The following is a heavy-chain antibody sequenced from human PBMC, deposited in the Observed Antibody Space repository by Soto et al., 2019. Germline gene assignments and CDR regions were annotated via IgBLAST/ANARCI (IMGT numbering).Heavy chain of an antibody. J-gene: IGHJ4*02. D-gene: IGHD2-15*01. Sequence: QLQLQESGPGLVKPSETLSLTCTVSGDSISTSGYYWGWVRQPPGKGLEWVGTIYYSGSTYYNPSIKSRVTISIHTSENQFYLKLTSVPAADTAVYYCARLGGVVAASDFDYWGQGTLVTVSS. CDR2: IYYSGST. CDR1: GDSISTSGYY. V-gene: IGHV4-39*01. CDR3: ARLGGVVAASDFDY.